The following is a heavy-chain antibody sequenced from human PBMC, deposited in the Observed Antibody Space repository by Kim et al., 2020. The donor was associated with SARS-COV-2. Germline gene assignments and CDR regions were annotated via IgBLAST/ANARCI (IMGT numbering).Heavy chain of an antibody. J-gene: IGHJ4*02. CDR2: INHSGST. D-gene: IGHD5-18*01. V-gene: IGHV4-34*01. CDR3: ARGRDTAMVSAHPGEY. CDR1: GGSFSGYY. Sequence: SETLSLTCAVYGGSFSGYYWSWIRQPPGKGLEWIGEINHSGSTNYNPSLKSRVTISVDTSKNQFSLKLSSVTAADTAVYYCARGRDTAMVSAHPGEYWGQGTLVTSPQ.